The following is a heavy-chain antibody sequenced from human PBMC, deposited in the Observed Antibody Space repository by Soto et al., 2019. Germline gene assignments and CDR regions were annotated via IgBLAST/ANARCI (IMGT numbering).Heavy chain of an antibody. CDR3: HARGPLPTAGNGEYYYYGMDV. J-gene: IGHJ6*02. D-gene: IGHD1-26*01. CDR2: IYYSGST. V-gene: IGHV4-39*03. Sequence: PSEPLSLTCTFSDVSIRSRSYYRGWIHQPPGKGLEWIGSIYYSGSTYYNPPLKSRVTISVDTSKNQFSLKLSSVTAADTAVYYCHARGPLPTAGNGEYYYYGMDVWGQGTTVTVSS. CDR1: DVSIRSRSYY.